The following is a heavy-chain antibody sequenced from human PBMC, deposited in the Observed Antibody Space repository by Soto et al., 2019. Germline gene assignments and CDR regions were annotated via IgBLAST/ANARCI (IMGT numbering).Heavy chain of an antibody. V-gene: IGHV4-31*03. D-gene: IGHD5-18*01. J-gene: IGHJ6*02. Sequence: TLSLTCTVSGGSIRSGGYYWSWVRQSPRRGLEWIGNIYYSGSTYYNPSLKSRLTISVDTSKNQFSLNLSSVTAADTAVYYCARDRLMATAGTARHYFGLDVWGQGTTVTVSS. CDR2: IYYSGST. CDR3: ARDRLMATAGTARHYFGLDV. CDR1: GGSIRSGGYY.